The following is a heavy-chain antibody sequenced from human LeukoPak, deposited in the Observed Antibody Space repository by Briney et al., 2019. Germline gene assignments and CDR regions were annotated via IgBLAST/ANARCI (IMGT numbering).Heavy chain of an antibody. CDR1: GFTFTNNW. CDR3: ARGRAIDI. Sequence: GRSLRLSCAASGFTFTNNWMTWVRQAPGKGLEWVANIKPDDSEIYYVASVKGRFTISRHNAKNSVYLQMNSLRAEDTAVYYCARGRAIDIWGRGTMVIVSS. CDR2: IKPDDSEI. J-gene: IGHJ3*02. V-gene: IGHV3-7*04.